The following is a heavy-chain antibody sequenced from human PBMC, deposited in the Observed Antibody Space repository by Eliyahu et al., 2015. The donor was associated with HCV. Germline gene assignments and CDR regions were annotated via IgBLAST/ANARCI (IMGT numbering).Heavy chain of an antibody. CDR2: TNHRGAT. V-gene: IGHV4-34*01. Sequence: QVQLQQWGAGVLKPSETLSLTCAVSGGSFSGYFWTWIRQSPGKRLEWIGETNHRGATNYSPSLQSRVTISVDTSKSQFSLYLTSVTAADSGLYFCARRQPSVAGWNSGFESWGQGTLVIVSS. D-gene: IGHD6-19*01. CDR3: ARRQPSVAGWNSGFES. CDR1: GGSFSGYF. J-gene: IGHJ5*01.